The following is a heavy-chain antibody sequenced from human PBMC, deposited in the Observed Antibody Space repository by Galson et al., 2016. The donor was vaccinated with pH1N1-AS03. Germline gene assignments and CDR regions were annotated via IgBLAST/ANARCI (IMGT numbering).Heavy chain of an antibody. J-gene: IGHJ3*02. CDR2: IKQDGGEK. D-gene: IGHD2-2*01. V-gene: IGHV3-7*01. Sequence: SLRLSCAASGFTFSDYWMSRVRQAPGKGLEWVADIKQDGGEKYYVDSVKGRFTISRDNAKNSLHLQMNSLTADDTAVYYCVRDDATSYDAFDMWGQGTMITVSS. CDR3: VRDDATSYDAFDM. CDR1: GFTFSDYW.